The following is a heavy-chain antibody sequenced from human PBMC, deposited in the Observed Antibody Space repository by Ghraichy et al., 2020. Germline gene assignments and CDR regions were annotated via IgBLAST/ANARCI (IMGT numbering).Heavy chain of an antibody. CDR1: GFSLSTSGMC. Sequence: SGPTLVKPTQTLTLTCTFSGFSLSTSGMCVSWIRQPPGKALEWLALIDWDDEKYYSTSLKTRLTISKDTSKNQVVLTMTNMDPVDTATYYCARSPLGVPDFWSGRYYYGMDVWGQGTTVTVSS. V-gene: IGHV2-70*01. CDR2: IDWDDEK. J-gene: IGHJ6*02. D-gene: IGHD3-3*01. CDR3: ARSPLGVPDFWSGRYYYGMDV.